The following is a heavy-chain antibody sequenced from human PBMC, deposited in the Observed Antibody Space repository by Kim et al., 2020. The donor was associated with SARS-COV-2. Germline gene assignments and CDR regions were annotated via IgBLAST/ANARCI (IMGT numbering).Heavy chain of an antibody. CDR1: GFSFSDYH. D-gene: IGHD1-1*01. CDR2: ISGGSSYI. J-gene: IGHJ4*02. V-gene: IGHV3-11*05. Sequence: GGSLRLSCAASGFSFSDYHMSWIRQAPGKGLEWISYISGGSSYIDYADAVKGRFTISRDNAKNSLYLQMNSLRAEDTAVYYCARGSLNWNGVDYWGQGTLVTVSS. CDR3: ARGSLNWNGVDY.